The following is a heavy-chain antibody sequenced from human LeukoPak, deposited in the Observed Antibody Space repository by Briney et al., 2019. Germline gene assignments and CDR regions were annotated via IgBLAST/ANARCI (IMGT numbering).Heavy chain of an antibody. Sequence: GGSLRLSCAASGFTFSSYEMNWVRQAPGKGLEWVSYISSSGSTIYYADSVKGRFTISRDNAKNSLYLQMNSLRAEDTAVYYCARGLLWPADDAFDLWGQGTVVTVSS. CDR2: ISSSGSTI. CDR1: GFTFSSYE. J-gene: IGHJ3*01. D-gene: IGHD3-10*01. CDR3: ARGLLWPADDAFDL. V-gene: IGHV3-48*03.